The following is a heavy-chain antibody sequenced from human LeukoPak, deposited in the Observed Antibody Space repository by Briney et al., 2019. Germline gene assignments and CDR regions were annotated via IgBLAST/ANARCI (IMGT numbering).Heavy chain of an antibody. D-gene: IGHD1-26*01. Sequence: PGGSLRLSCAASGFTFSDHFLDRVRQAPGKGLEWVGRTRNKANSYITEYAASVKGRFTISRDDSKNSLYLRMSSLKTDDTAMYYCASIRGTFGYWGQGTLVTVSS. V-gene: IGHV3-72*01. CDR2: TRNKANSYIT. CDR1: GFTFSDHF. CDR3: ASIRGTFGY. J-gene: IGHJ4*02.